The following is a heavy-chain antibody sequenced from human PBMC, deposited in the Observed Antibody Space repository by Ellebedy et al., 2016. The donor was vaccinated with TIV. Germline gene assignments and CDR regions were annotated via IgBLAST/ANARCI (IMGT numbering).Heavy chain of an antibody. CDR2: VIPILGLT. J-gene: IGHJ6*02. V-gene: IGHV1-69*04. CDR1: GGTFSSYA. Sequence: AASVKVSCKASGGTFSSYAISGVRQAPGHGLEWMGRVIPILGLTNYAQKFQGRVTLTADKFTSTAYMELNSLRYEDTAVYYCARGDEIRVVQAAIMSELSTIGYYYYDMDVWGQGTTVTVSS. CDR3: ARGDEIRVVQAAIMSELSTIGYYYYDMDV. D-gene: IGHD2-2*02.